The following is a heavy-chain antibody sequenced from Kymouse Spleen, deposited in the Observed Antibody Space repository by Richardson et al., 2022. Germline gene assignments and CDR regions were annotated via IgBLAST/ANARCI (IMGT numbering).Heavy chain of an antibody. CDR3: AKDMEYSSSVFDY. CDR2: ISWNSGSI. CDR1: GFTFDDYA. J-gene: IGHJ4*02. Sequence: EVQLVESGGGLVQPGRSLRLSCAASGFTFDDYAMHWVRQAPGKGLEWVSGISWNSGSIGYADSVKGRFTISRDNAKNSLYLQMNSLRAEDTALYYCAKDMEYSSSVFDYWGQGTLVTVSS. D-gene: IGHD6-6*01. V-gene: IGHV3-9*01.